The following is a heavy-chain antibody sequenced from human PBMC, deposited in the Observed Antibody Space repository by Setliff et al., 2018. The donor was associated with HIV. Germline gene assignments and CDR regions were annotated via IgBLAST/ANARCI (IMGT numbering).Heavy chain of an antibody. D-gene: IGHD1-1*01. CDR3: ARQLSNSLES. CDR1: GYTFTDYF. V-gene: IGHV1-18*04. J-gene: IGHJ4*02. Sequence: ASVKVSCKTSGYTFTDYFLHWVRQAPGQGLEWMGWISAYNGNTIYAQKLQGRVTMTTDTSTSTAYMELSSLRSEDTAVYYCARQLSNSLESWGQGTPVTVSS. CDR2: ISAYNGNT.